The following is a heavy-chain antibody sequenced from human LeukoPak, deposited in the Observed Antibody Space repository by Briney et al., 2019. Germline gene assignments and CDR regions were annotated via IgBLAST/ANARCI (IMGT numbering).Heavy chain of an antibody. J-gene: IGHJ3*02. CDR1: GGSISSGDYY. D-gene: IGHD1-7*01. CDR3: ARLITGTTTAFDI. CDR2: IYYSGST. Sequence: SETLSLTCTVSGGSISSGDYYWSWIRQPPGKGLEWIGYIYYSGSTYYNPSLKSRVTISVDTSKNQFSLKLSSVTAADTAVYYCARLITGTTTAFDIWGQGTMVTVSS. V-gene: IGHV4-30-4*08.